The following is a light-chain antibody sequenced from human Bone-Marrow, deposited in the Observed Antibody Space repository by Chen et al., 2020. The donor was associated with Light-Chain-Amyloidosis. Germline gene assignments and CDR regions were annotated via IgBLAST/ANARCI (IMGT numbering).Light chain of an antibody. CDR1: SSDVGSYNL. J-gene: IGLJ1*01. V-gene: IGLV2-23*02. CDR2: EVN. CDR3: QSYDYSLSGSYV. Sequence: QSALTHPPPVSGSPGQSITISCTGTSSDVGSYNLVSWYQQHPGKAPKFMIYEVNKRPSGVSNRFSGSKSGTSASLAITGLQAEDEADYYCQSYDYSLSGSYVFGTGTKVTVL.